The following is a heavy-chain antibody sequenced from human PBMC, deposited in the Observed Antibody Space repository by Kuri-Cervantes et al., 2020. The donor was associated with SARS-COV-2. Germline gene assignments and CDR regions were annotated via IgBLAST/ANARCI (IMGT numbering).Heavy chain of an antibody. Sequence: LRLSCAVSGGSISSGNFYWSWIRQPPGKGLEWIGSIYHSGSTYYNPSLKSRVTISVDTSKNQFSLKLSSVTAADTAVYYCALRTLPWYYYYMDVWGKGTTVTVSS. V-gene: IGHV4-30-2*03. D-gene: IGHD3/OR15-3a*01. CDR1: GGSISSGNFY. J-gene: IGHJ6*03. CDR3: ALRTLPWYYYYMDV. CDR2: IYHSGST.